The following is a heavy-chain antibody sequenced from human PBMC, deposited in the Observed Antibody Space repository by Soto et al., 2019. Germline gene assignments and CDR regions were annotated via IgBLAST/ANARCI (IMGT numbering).Heavy chain of an antibody. J-gene: IGHJ6*02. CDR1: GGSISSSSYY. V-gene: IGHV4-39*01. CDR3: AKLYRSSNYYYGKDV. Sequence: SETLSLTCTVSGGSISSSSYYWGWIRQPTGKGLEGIGSIYYSGGTYYNPSITSRVTISVDTSKNQFSLKLSSVTAADTAAYYCAKLYRSSNYYYGKDVWGQGTMVTVSS. D-gene: IGHD6-6*01. CDR2: IYYSGGT.